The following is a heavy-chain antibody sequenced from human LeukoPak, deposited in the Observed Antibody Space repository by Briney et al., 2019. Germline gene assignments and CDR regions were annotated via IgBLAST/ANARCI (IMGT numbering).Heavy chain of an antibody. CDR3: AREGYSYGSPIDY. D-gene: IGHD5-18*01. CDR2: IYYSGST. J-gene: IGHJ4*02. CDR1: GGSISSYY. V-gene: IGHV4-59*01. Sequence: SETLSPTCTVSGGSISSYYWSWIRQPPGKGLEWIGYIYYSGSTNYNPSLKSRVTISVDTSKNQFSLKLSSVTAADTAVYYCAREGYSYGSPIDYWGQGTLVTVSS.